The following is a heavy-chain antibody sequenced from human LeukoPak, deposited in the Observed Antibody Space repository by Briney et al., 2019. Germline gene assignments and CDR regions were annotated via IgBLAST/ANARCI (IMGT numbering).Heavy chain of an antibody. V-gene: IGHV3-23*01. Sequence: GGSLRLSCAASGFTFSSYAMSWVRQAPGKGLEWVSGISGSGDGTYYADSVKGRFTISRDNSGNTLFLQMNSLRDDDTAVYYCAKFSPGLNTALVTWGQGTLVTVSS. CDR1: GFTFSSYA. J-gene: IGHJ4*02. CDR3: AKFSPGLNTALVT. D-gene: IGHD1-14*01. CDR2: ISGSGDGT.